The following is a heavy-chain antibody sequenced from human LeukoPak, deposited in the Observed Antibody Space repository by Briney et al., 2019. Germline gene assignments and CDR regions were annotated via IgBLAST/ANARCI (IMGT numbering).Heavy chain of an antibody. V-gene: IGHV4-30-2*01. Sequence: SQTLSLTCTVSGGSISSGGYYWSWIRQPLGKGLEWIGYIYHSGSTYYNPSLKSRVTISVDRSKNQFSLKLSSVTAADTAVYYCAREGAPAAFDYWGQGTLVTVSS. CDR2: IYHSGST. J-gene: IGHJ4*02. D-gene: IGHD2-2*01. CDR1: GGSISSGGYY. CDR3: AREGAPAAFDY.